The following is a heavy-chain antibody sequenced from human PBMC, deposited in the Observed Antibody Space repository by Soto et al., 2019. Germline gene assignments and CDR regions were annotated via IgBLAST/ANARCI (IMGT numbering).Heavy chain of an antibody. J-gene: IGHJ3*02. CDR3: AYCEYDILSGYYDAFDI. CDR2: IYWDDDK. Sequence: QITLKESGPTLVKPTQTLTLTCTFSGFSLSTSGVGVGWIRQPPGKALEWLALIYWDDDKRYSPSLKSRLTITKDTSKNPVVLTMTNRDPVDTSTYYCAYCEYDILSGYYDAFDIWGQGTMVTVS. D-gene: IGHD3-9*01. V-gene: IGHV2-5*02. CDR1: GFSLSTSGVG.